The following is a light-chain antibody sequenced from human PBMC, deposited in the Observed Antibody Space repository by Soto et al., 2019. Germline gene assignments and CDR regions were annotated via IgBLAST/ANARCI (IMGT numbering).Light chain of an antibody. CDR2: SNN. CDR1: SSNIGSNT. Sequence: QSVLTQPPPASGTPGQRVTISCSGSSSNIGSNTVNWYQQLPGTAPKLLIYSNNQRPSGVPDRFSGSKSGTSASLAISGLQSEDEADYYCAAWDDSLNGYVLGTGTKATVL. J-gene: IGLJ1*01. V-gene: IGLV1-44*01. CDR3: AAWDDSLNGYV.